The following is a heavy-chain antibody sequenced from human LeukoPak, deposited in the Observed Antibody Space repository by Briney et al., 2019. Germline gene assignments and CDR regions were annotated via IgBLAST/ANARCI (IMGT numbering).Heavy chain of an antibody. CDR3: ARRDTSSGWSFDS. J-gene: IGHJ4*02. CDR1: GGSIGNYH. CDR2: IHSSGST. Sequence: SETLSLTCTVSGGSIGNYHWSWIRQPAGKGLEWIGQIHSSGSTNYNPPLKSRVSMSIDTTEDQVSLTTRSVTVADTTLYYCARRDTSSGWSFDSWGQGTLVTVAS. V-gene: IGHV4-4*07. D-gene: IGHD6-19*01.